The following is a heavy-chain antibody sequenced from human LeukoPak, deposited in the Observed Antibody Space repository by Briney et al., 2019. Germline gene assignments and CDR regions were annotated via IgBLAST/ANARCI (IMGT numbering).Heavy chain of an antibody. CDR2: ISGGGST. CDR1: GFTFSSYA. D-gene: IGHD6-19*01. V-gene: IGHV3-23*01. J-gene: IGHJ4*02. Sequence: GGSLRLSCAASGFTFSSYAMSWVRQAPGKGLEWVSAISGGGSTYYADSVKGRFTISRDNSKNTLYLQMNSLRAEDTAVYYCARYSRGWYCLDYWGQGTLVTVSS. CDR3: ARYSRGWYCLDY.